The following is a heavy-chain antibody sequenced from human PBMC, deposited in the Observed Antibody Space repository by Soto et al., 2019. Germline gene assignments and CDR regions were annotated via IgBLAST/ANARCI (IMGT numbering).Heavy chain of an antibody. V-gene: IGHV3-7*01. CDR1: AFTFTNYW. CDR3: ATLHDTGE. Sequence: PGGSLRLSCAASAFTFTNYWISWVRQAPGKGLEWVANINQNGSIIYYVDSVKGRFTISRDNAKNSLYLQMNSLRVDDTALYYCATLHDTGEWGRGTLVTVSS. CDR2: INQNGSII. J-gene: IGHJ4*02.